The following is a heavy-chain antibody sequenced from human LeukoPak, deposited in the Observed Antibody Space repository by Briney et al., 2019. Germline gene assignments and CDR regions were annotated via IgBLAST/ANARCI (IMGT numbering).Heavy chain of an antibody. CDR1: GFTFSSYW. Sequence: GGSLRLSCAASGFTFSSYWMHWVRQAPGKGLVWVSRINSDGSSTSYADSVKGRFTISRDNAKNTLYLQMNSLRAEDTAVYYCARDPRYYYDSSAWGAYYYYYMDVWGKGTTVTISS. J-gene: IGHJ6*03. D-gene: IGHD3-22*01. V-gene: IGHV3-74*01. CDR3: ARDPRYYYDSSAWGAYYYYYMDV. CDR2: INSDGSST.